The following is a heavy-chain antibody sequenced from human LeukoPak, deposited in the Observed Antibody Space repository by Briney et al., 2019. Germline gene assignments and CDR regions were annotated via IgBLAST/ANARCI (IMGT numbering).Heavy chain of an antibody. CDR1: GFTFSSYS. CDR3: ARDVKYCSGGSCYDYYYYYMDV. CDR2: ISSSSSTI. V-gene: IGHV3-48*01. J-gene: IGHJ6*03. D-gene: IGHD2-15*01. Sequence: GGSLRLSCAASGFTFSSYSMNWARQAPGKGLEWVSYISSSSSTIYYADSVKGRFTISRDNAKNSLYLQMNSLRAEDTAVYYCARDVKYCSGGSCYDYYYYYMDVWGKGTTGTVSS.